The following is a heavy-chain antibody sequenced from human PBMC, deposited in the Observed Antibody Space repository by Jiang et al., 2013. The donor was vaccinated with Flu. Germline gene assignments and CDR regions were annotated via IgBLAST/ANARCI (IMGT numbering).Heavy chain of an antibody. CDR2: IYWDDDK. D-gene: IGHD4-17*01. CDR3: AHRLYGDYDDAFDI. Sequence: KPTQTLTLTCTFSGFSLSTSGVGVGWIRQPPGKALEWLALIYWDDDKRYSPSLKSRLTITKGTSKNQVVLTMTNMDPVDTATYYCAHRLYGDYDDAFDIWGQGTMVTVSS. CDR1: GFSLSTSGVG. V-gene: IGHV2-5*02. J-gene: IGHJ3*02.